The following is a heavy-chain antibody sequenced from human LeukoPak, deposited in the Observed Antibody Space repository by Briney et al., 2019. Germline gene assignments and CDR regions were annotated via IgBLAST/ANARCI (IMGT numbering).Heavy chain of an antibody. Sequence: GGSLRLSCAASGFTFSNYGMHWVRQAPGKGLEWVAFIRSDGSTKYYADSVKGRFTISRDNSKNTLYLQMNSLRAEDTAVYYCAKGVPPLDYFDYWGQGTLVTVSS. CDR3: AKGVPPLDYFDY. V-gene: IGHV3-30*02. J-gene: IGHJ4*02. CDR2: IRSDGSTK. CDR1: GFTFSNYG.